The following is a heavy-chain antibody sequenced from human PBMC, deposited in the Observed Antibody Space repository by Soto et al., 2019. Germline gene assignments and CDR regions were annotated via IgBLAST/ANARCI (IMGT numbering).Heavy chain of an antibody. D-gene: IGHD6-19*01. J-gene: IGHJ4*02. CDR1: GFTFSSYA. CDR3: AINPEQWLDYFDY. Sequence: GGSLRLSCAASGFTFSSYAMSWVRQAPGKGLEWVSAISGSGGSTYYADSVKGRFTISRDNSKNTLYLQMNSLRAEDTAVYYCAINPEQWLDYFDYWGQGTLVTVSS. CDR2: ISGSGGST. V-gene: IGHV3-23*01.